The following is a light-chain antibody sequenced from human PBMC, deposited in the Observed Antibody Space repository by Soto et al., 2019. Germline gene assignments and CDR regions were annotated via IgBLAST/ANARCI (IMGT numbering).Light chain of an antibody. CDR3: QQLNIFPPLFT. V-gene: IGKV1-9*01. J-gene: IGKJ3*01. CDR1: QGIRSY. Sequence: DIQLTQSPSFLSASVGDRVTITCRASQGIRSYLAWYQQRPGKAPELLIYGASTLRPGGASRFSGSGSGTEFTLTISSLQPEDFATYFCQQLNIFPPLFTFGPGTKVDIK. CDR2: GAS.